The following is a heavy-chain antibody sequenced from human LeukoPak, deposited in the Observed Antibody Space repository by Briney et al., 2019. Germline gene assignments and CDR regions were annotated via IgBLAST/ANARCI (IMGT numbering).Heavy chain of an antibody. J-gene: IGHJ4*01. V-gene: IGHV4-34*01. CDR3: ARGEAARDSYNYAGPFYFDY. CDR1: GGPFSEYY. D-gene: IGHD5-24*01. Sequence: AETLSLTCAVYGGPFSEYYWSGLRQPPGKGREWIGKMNHSRSTNYTPSLKSQVTISIDTSKNQFSLKLNSMTAADTSVYYCARGEAARDSYNYAGPFYFDYWGHGTLVTVSS. CDR2: MNHSRST.